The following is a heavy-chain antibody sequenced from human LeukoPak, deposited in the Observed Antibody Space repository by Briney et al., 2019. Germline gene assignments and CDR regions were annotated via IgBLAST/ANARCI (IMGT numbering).Heavy chain of an antibody. V-gene: IGHV1-58*01. D-gene: IGHD2-2*01. CDR3: AAAEDIVIVPAATDWFDP. J-gene: IGHJ5*02. CDR1: GFTFASSA. Sequence: GTSVKVSCKASGFTFASSAVQWVRQARGQRLEWIGWIVVGSGNTNYAQEFQERVTITRDMSTSTAYMELSSLRSEDTAVYYCAAAEDIVIVPAATDWFDPWGRGTLVTVSS. CDR2: IVVGSGNT.